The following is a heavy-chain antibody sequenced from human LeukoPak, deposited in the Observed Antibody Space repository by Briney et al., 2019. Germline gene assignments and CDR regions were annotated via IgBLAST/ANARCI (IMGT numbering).Heavy chain of an antibody. J-gene: IGHJ4*02. Sequence: PGGSLRLSCAASGFTFSSYWMSWVRQAPGKGLEWVANIKQDGSEKYYVDSVKGRFTISRDNAKNSLYLQMNSLRAEDTAVYYCARDHSYYDILTGYSRSFDYWGQGTLVTVSS. D-gene: IGHD3-9*01. V-gene: IGHV3-7*01. CDR3: ARDHSYYDILTGYSRSFDY. CDR2: IKQDGSEK. CDR1: GFTFSSYW.